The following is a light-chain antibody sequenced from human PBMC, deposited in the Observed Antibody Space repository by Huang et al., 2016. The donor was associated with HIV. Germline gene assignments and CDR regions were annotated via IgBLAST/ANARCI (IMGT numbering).Light chain of an antibody. CDR2: SAS. V-gene: IGKV1-9*01. CDR3: QQLNSYPIT. Sequence: IQLTQSPSSLSASVGDRVTITCQASQDIGINLAWYQQKPGKAPKVLIYSASTLQSGVPSRFSGSVSGTYFSLTITTLQPEDFAAYYCQQLNSYPITFGQGTRLDFK. CDR1: QDIGIN. J-gene: IGKJ5*01.